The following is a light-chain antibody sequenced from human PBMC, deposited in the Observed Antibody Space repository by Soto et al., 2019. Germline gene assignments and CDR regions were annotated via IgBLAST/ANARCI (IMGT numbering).Light chain of an antibody. J-gene: IGKJ5*01. CDR3: QHRSIWPVS. CDR1: QSVSSY. CDR2: DAS. Sequence: EIVLTQSPATLSLSPGGRATLSCRASQSVSSYLAWYQQKPGQAPRLLIFDASNRATGIPARFSGSGSGTDFTLTISSLEPEDFAVYYCQHRSIWPVSFGQGTRLEIK. V-gene: IGKV3-11*01.